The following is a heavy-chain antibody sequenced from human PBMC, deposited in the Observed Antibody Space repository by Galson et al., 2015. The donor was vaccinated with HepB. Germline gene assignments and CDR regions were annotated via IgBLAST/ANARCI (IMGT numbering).Heavy chain of an antibody. D-gene: IGHD6-19*01. CDR3: ARGKPIAVAVEAVDI. CDR2: ISAYNGNT. CDR1: GYSFTIYG. Sequence: SAKVSCKASGYSFTIYGINWVLQASGQGLEWTGWISAYNGNTIYEQKFQGRVTMTTDTSTKPAYLELRGLRSDDTAVYYCARGKPIAVAVEAVDIWGQGTMVAVAS. J-gene: IGHJ3*02. V-gene: IGHV1-18*04.